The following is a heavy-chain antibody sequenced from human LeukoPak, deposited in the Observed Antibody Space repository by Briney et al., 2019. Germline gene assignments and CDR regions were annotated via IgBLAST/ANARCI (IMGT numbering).Heavy chain of an antibody. CDR3: TTVPPHSSGTFDY. D-gene: IGHD6-19*01. V-gene: IGHV3-15*01. CDR1: GFTFSNAW. Sequence: GGSLRLSCAASGFTFSNAWMSWVRQAPGKGLEWVGRIKSKTDGGTTDYAAPVKGRFTISRDDSKNTLYLQMNSLKTEDTAVYYCTTVPPHSSGTFDYWGQGTLVIVSS. CDR2: IKSKTDGGTT. J-gene: IGHJ4*02.